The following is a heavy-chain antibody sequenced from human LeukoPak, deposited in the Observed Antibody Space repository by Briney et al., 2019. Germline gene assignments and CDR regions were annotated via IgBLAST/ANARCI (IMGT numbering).Heavy chain of an antibody. CDR3: ARDPGCSSTSCYGERYYFDY. J-gene: IGHJ4*02. CDR2: ISSSGSTI. Sequence: HPAGSLRLSCAASGFTFSSYEMNWLRQAPGKGREGGSYISSSGSTIYYADSAKGRFTISRDNAKNSLYLQMNSLRAEDTAVYYCARDPGCSSTSCYGERYYFDYWGQGTLVTVSS. CDR1: GFTFSSYE. D-gene: IGHD2-2*01. V-gene: IGHV3-48*03.